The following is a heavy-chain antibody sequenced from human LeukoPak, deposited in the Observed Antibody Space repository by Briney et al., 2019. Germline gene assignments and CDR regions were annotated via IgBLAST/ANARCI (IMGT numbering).Heavy chain of an antibody. D-gene: IGHD3-3*01. J-gene: IGHJ4*02. CDR1: GVTFSNAW. V-gene: IGHV3-15*01. CDR2: IKSKTDGGTT. Sequence: GGSLRLSCAASGVTFSNAWMSWVRQAPGKGLEWVGRIKSKTDGGTTDYAAPVKGRCTISRDDSKNTLYLQMNSLKTEDTAVYYCTTEKGLTIFGVVDYWGQGTLVTVSS. CDR3: TTEKGLTIFGVVDY.